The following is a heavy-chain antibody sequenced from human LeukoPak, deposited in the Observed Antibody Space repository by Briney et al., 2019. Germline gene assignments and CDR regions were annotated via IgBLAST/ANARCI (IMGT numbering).Heavy chain of an antibody. Sequence: ASVKVSCKASGYTFTSYYMHWVRQAPGQGLEWMGIINPSGGSTSYAQKFQGRVTMTRDMSTSTVYMELSSLRSEDTAVYYCARSGVSNYLYDYWGQGTLVTVSS. CDR2: INPSGGST. CDR3: ARSGVSNYLYDY. J-gene: IGHJ4*02. D-gene: IGHD3-3*01. V-gene: IGHV1-46*01. CDR1: GYTFTSYY.